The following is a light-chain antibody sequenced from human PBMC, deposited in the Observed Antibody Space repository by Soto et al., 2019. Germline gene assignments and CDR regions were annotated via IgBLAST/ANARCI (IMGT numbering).Light chain of an antibody. V-gene: IGLV2-11*01. CDR2: DVS. CDR3: CSYAGSYTWV. CDR1: SSDFGGYNY. J-gene: IGLJ3*02. Sequence: QSALTQPRSVSGSPGQSVTISCTGTSSDFGGYNYVSWYQQHPGKAPKPMIYDVSKRPSGVPDRFSGSKSGNTASLTISGLQAEDEADYYCCSYAGSYTWVFGGGTKLTVL.